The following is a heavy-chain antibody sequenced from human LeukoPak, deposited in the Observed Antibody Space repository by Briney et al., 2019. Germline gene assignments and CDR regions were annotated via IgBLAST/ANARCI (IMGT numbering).Heavy chain of an antibody. CDR3: ARGSWNYNWFDP. D-gene: IGHD1-7*01. J-gene: IGHJ5*02. Sequence: PSETLSLTCAVYGGSFSGYYWSWIRQPPGKGLEWIGEINHSGSTNYNPSLKSRVTISVDTSKNQFSLKLSSVTAADTAVYYCARGSWNYNWFDPWGQGTLVTVSS. V-gene: IGHV4-34*01. CDR2: INHSGST. CDR1: GGSFSGYY.